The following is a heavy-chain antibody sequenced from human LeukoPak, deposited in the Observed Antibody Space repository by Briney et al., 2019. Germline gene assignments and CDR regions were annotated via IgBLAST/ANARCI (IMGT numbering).Heavy chain of an antibody. Sequence: GGSLRLSCAASGFTFDDYAMHWVRQAPGKGLEWVSGISWNSGSIGYADSVKGRFTISRDSAKNSLYLQMNSLRAEDTAVYYCARDLDYYDSSGYCDYWGQGTLVTVSS. CDR3: ARDLDYYDSSGYCDY. D-gene: IGHD3-22*01. J-gene: IGHJ4*02. CDR2: ISWNSGSI. CDR1: GFTFDDYA. V-gene: IGHV3-9*01.